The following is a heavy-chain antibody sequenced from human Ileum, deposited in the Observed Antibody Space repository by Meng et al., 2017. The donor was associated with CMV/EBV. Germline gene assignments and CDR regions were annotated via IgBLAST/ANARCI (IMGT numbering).Heavy chain of an antibody. V-gene: IGHV4-30-2*01. CDR2: MWHTGAT. J-gene: IGHJ4*02. D-gene: IGHD5-18*01. CDR3: ARGSGYTYGYDY. CDR1: GGSISGVGYS. Sequence: AVAGGSISGVGYSWTWIRQPPGKGLEWIGYMWHTGATYYNPSLKSRVTISVDRSKSQFSLNLSSVTAADTAVYYCARGSGYTYGYDYWGQGTLVTVS.